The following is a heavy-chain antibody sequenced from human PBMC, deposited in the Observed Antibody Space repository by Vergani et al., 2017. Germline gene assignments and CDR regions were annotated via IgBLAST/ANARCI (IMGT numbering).Heavy chain of an antibody. CDR3: AKDSIVGADTWFDP. J-gene: IGHJ5*02. Sequence: EVQMVESGGGLVKPGGSLRLSCVASGFTFSSYWMHWVRQAPGKGLVWVSRINSDGSSTSYADSVKGRFTISRDNAKNSLHLQMNNLRAEDTAVYYCAKDSIVGADTWFDPWGQGTLVTVSS. CDR2: INSDGSST. V-gene: IGHV3-74*01. D-gene: IGHD1-26*01. CDR1: GFTFSSYW.